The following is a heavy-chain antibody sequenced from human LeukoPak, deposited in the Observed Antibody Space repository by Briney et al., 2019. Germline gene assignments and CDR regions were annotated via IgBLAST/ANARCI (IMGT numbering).Heavy chain of an antibody. CDR3: ARDPWVRGLVSVDV. CDR1: GYTFTGYG. Sequence: ASVKVSCMASGYTFTGYGISWVRQAPGQGLEWMGWISAYNGNTNYAQKLQGRVTMTTDTSTSTAYMELRSLRSDDTAVYYCARDPWVRGLVSVDVWGKGTTVTVSS. J-gene: IGHJ6*04. D-gene: IGHD3-10*01. V-gene: IGHV1-18*01. CDR2: ISAYNGNT.